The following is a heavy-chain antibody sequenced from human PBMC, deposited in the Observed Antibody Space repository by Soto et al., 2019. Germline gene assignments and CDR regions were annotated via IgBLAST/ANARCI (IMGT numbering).Heavy chain of an antibody. D-gene: IGHD4-17*01. CDR1: GGTFSTYD. J-gene: IGHJ3*02. Sequence: QVQLVQSGAEVKKPGSSVKVSCKASGGTFSTYDITWVRQAPGQGLEWMGGIIPISDTANYAQKFQGRVTITADESTSTSSMALTTLRSDATAVYYCARAQMGAYGDFGAFAIWGQGTVVTVPS. CDR2: IIPISDTA. V-gene: IGHV1-69*12. CDR3: ARAQMGAYGDFGAFAI.